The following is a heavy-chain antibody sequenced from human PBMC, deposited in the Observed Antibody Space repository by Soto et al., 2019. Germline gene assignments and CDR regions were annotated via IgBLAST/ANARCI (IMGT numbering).Heavy chain of an antibody. CDR3: ARDKITGLFDY. J-gene: IGHJ4*02. CDR1: GGSISSGGYS. CDR2: IYHSGST. V-gene: IGHV4-30-2*01. D-gene: IGHD2-8*02. Sequence: PSETLSLTCAVSGGSISSGGYSWSWIRQPPGKGLEWIGYIYHSGSTYYNPSLKSRVTISVDTSKTQFSLKLTSVTAADTAVYYCARDKITGLFDYWGQGTLVTVSS.